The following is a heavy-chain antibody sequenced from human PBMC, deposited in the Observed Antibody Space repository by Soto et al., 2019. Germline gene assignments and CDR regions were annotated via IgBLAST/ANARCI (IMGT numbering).Heavy chain of an antibody. J-gene: IGHJ6*02. V-gene: IGHV4-59*01. Sequence: PSETRSLTCTVSGGSISSYYWSWIRQPPGKGLEWIGYIYYSGSTNYNPSLKSRVTISVDTSKNQFSLKLSSVTAADTAVYYCARTPTGSGYLFYYYGMDVWGQGTTVTVSS. CDR3: ARTPTGSGYLFYYYGMDV. CDR2: IYYSGST. D-gene: IGHD3-22*01. CDR1: GGSISSYY.